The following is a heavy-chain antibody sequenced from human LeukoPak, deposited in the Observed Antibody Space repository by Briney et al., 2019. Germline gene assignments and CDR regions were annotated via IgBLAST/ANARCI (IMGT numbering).Heavy chain of an antibody. CDR3: ARSYNNAGYFYYGMDV. D-gene: IGHD5-24*01. Sequence: SETLSLTCTVSGGSINTYYWSWIRQPPGKGLEWIGYIYYSGSTDYNPSLKSRVTISLDTSKNQFSLRLSSVTAADTAVYYCARSYNNAGYFYYGMDVWGQGTTVTVSS. CDR2: IYYSGST. V-gene: IGHV4-59*08. CDR1: GGSINTYY. J-gene: IGHJ6*02.